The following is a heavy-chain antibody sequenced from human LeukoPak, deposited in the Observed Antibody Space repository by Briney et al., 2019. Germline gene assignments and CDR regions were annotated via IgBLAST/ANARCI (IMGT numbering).Heavy chain of an antibody. CDR2: ISGSGGST. V-gene: IGHV3-23*01. D-gene: IGHD3-22*01. Sequence: GGSLRLSCAVSGITLSNYGMSWVRQATGKGLEWVAGISGSGGSTNYADSVKGRFTISRDNAKNTLYLQMNSLRVEDTAVYFCAKRGVVIRVILVGFHKEAYYFDSWGQGALVTVSS. CDR1: GITLSNYG. J-gene: IGHJ4*02. CDR3: AKRGVVIRVILVGFHKEAYYFDS.